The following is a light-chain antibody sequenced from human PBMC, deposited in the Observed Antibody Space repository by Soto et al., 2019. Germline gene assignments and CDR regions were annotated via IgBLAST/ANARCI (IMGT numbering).Light chain of an antibody. Sequence: DTQMTQSPSSLSASVGDRVTITCRASQGISNYLAWYQQKPGKVPKLLIYAASTSQSGVPSRFSGSGSGTDFTLTISSLQPEDVATYYCQKYNTAPWTFGQGTKVEMK. V-gene: IGKV1-27*01. CDR1: QGISNY. J-gene: IGKJ1*01. CDR2: AAS. CDR3: QKYNTAPWT.